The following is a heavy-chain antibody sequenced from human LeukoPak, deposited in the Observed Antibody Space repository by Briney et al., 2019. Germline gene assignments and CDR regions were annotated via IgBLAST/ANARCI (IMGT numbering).Heavy chain of an antibody. V-gene: IGHV4-59*01. CDR3: ARVPARRVVTTPTYFDF. CDR2: FSYSGGT. J-gene: IGHJ4*02. Sequence: PSETLSLTCTVSGGSISSYYWSWIRQPPGKGLEWIGYFSYSGGTNYNPSLRSRVTISVDTSKNQFSLKLSSVTAADTAVYYCARVPARRVVTTPTYFDFWGQGTLVTVSS. CDR1: GGSISSYY. D-gene: IGHD2-21*02.